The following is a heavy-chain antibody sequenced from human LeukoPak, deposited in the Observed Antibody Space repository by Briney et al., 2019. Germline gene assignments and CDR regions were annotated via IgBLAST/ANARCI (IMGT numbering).Heavy chain of an antibody. Sequence: SQTLSLTCAISGDSVSNNNAAWNWIRQFPSRGLEWLGRTFYRSKWYYDYAVSVKSRITINSDTSKNQFSLQLTYVNPEDTAVYYCAREGRRISGGTLSLDYWGQGTLVTVSS. J-gene: IGHJ4*02. D-gene: IGHD2-15*01. V-gene: IGHV6-1*01. CDR1: GDSVSNNNAA. CDR3: AREGRRISGGTLSLDY. CDR2: TFYRSKWYY.